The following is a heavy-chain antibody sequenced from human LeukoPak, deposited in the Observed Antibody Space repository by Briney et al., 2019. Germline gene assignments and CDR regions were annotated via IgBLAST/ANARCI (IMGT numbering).Heavy chain of an antibody. Sequence: SETLSLTCTVSGGSITSSSYYWGWIRQPPGKGLEWIGSIYYSGNTYYKPSLKSRVTISVDKSKNQFSLKLSSVTAADTAVYYCARKISAAGSRWFDPWGQGTLVTVSS. D-gene: IGHD6-13*01. J-gene: IGHJ5*02. CDR2: IYYSGNT. CDR1: GGSITSSSYY. CDR3: ARKISAAGSRWFDP. V-gene: IGHV4-39*07.